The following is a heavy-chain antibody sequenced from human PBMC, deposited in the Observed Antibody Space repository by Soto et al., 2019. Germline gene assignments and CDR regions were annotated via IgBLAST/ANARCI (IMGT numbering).Heavy chain of an antibody. D-gene: IGHD5-18*01. Sequence: ASVKVSCKASGYTFTGNYYMHWVRQAPGQGLEWMGWINPNSGYTNYAQNFQGRVTMTRDTSVTAAYMELSRLRSDDTAVYYCVGRSAYTYGSFDYWGQGALVTVSS. V-gene: IGHV1-2*02. CDR2: INPNSGYT. J-gene: IGHJ4*02. CDR3: VGRSAYTYGSFDY. CDR1: GYTFTGNYY.